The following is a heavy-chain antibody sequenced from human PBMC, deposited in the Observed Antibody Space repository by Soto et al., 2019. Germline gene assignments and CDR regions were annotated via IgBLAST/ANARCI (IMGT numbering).Heavy chain of an antibody. CDR1: GFTFSSYV. D-gene: IGHD1-26*01. Sequence: QVHLVESGGGVVQPGRSLRLSCAASGFTFSSYVMHWVRQTPGKGLGWVAFISHDGNNKYYADSVKGQFTIARDNPENTLDLQMGSLRAGETAVYYWGRDDGGGSECALGYWGQGTLVTVSS. CDR3: GRDDGGGSECALGY. J-gene: IGHJ4*02. V-gene: IGHV3-30-3*01. CDR2: ISHDGNNK.